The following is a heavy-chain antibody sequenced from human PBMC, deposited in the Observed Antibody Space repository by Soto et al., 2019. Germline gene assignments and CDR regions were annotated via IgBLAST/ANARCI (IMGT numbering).Heavy chain of an antibody. V-gene: IGHV3-15*01. CDR1: GFTFSNAW. CDR2: IKSKTDGGTT. J-gene: IGHJ6*03. Sequence: EVQLVESGGGLVKPGGSLRLSCAASGFTFSNAWMSWVRQAPGKGLEWVGGIKSKTDGGTTDYAAPVKGRFTTSREDSKNSLYLQMNSLKTEDTAVYYCTTDEGSGSYYHYYYMDVWGKGTTVTVSS. CDR3: TTDEGSGSYYHYYYMDV. D-gene: IGHD3-10*01.